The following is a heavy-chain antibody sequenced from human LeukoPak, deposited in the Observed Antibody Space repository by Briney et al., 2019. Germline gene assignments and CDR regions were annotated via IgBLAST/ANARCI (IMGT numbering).Heavy chain of an antibody. Sequence: RASVKVSCKASGYTYTSYYMHWVRQAPGQGLEWMGIINPSGGSTSYAQKFQGRVTMTRDTSTSTVYMELSSLRSEDTAVYYCARDEGGNGFDPWGQGTLVTVSS. CDR2: INPSGGST. CDR1: GYTYTSYY. CDR3: ARDEGGNGFDP. J-gene: IGHJ5*02. V-gene: IGHV1-46*01.